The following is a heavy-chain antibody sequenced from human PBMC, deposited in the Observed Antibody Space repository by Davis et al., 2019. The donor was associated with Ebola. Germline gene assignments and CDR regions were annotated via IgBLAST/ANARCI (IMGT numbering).Heavy chain of an antibody. Sequence: PGGSLRLSCTASGFTFGNYAMSWFRQAPGKGLEWVSFIRGRSYGGTTEYAASVKGRFTISRDDSKSIAHLQMNSLKTEDTAVYYCTRGVIGYGDSRGTGFDPWGQGTLVTVSS. CDR2: IRGRSYGGTT. V-gene: IGHV3-49*03. J-gene: IGHJ5*02. D-gene: IGHD1-1*01. CDR3: TRGVIGYGDSRGTGFDP. CDR1: GFTFGNYA.